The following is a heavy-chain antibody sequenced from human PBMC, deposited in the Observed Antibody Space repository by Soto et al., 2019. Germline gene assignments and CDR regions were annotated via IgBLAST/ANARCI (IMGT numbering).Heavy chain of an antibody. V-gene: IGHV3-73*02. D-gene: IGHD2-2*01. CDR2: IRSKSNSYAT. CDR3: TRREGYCSSTNCPNWFDP. J-gene: IGHJ5*02. CDR1: GFTFSGSA. Sequence: EVQLVESGGGLVQPGGSLKLSCAASGFTFSGSAMHWVRQASGKGLEWVGRIRSKSNSYATAYAASVKGRFTISRDDSKNKAYLQMNSLNSEDTAVYYCTRREGYCSSTNCPNWFDPWGQGTLVTVSS.